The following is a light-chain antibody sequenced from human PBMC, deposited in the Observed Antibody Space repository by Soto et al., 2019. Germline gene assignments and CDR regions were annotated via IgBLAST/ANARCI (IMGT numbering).Light chain of an antibody. CDR2: EVS. V-gene: IGLV2-8*01. J-gene: IGLJ2*01. Sequence: QSALTHPPSASGSPGQSVTISCTGTTSDVGAYDYVSWYQQHPGKAPKLMIYEVSKRPSGVPDRFSGSKSGNTASLTVSGLQAEDEADYYCSSYAGSNNVTFGGGTKLTVL. CDR1: TSDVGAYDY. CDR3: SSYAGSNNVT.